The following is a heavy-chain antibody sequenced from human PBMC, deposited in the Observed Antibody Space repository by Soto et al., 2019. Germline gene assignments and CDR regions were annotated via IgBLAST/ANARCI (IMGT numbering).Heavy chain of an antibody. CDR2: ISYDGSNK. D-gene: IGHD2-21*02. J-gene: IGHJ6*02. V-gene: IGHV3-30*18. CDR3: AKDVCGGDCYYYYYGMDV. Sequence: GGSLRLSCAASGFTFSSYGMHWVRQAPGKGLEWVAVISYDGSNKYYADSVKGRFTISRDNSKNTLYLQMNSQRAEDTAVYYCAKDVCGGDCYYYYYGMDVWGQETTVTVSS. CDR1: GFTFSSYG.